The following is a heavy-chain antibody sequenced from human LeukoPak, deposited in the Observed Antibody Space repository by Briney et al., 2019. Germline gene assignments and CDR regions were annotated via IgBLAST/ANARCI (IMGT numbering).Heavy chain of an antibody. J-gene: IGHJ4*02. D-gene: IGHD3-22*01. CDR2: IIPIFGTA. Sequence: SVKVSCKASGYTFTGYYMHWVRQAPGQGLEWMGGIIPIFGTANYAQKFQGRVTITADESTSTAYMELSSLRSEDTAVYYCARDRDDSSGYSHFDYWGQGTLVTVSS. CDR1: GYTFTGYY. V-gene: IGHV1-69*13. CDR3: ARDRDDSSGYSHFDY.